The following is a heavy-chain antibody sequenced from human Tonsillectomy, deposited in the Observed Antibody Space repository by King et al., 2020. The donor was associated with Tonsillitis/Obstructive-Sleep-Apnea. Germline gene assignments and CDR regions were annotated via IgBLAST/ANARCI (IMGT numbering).Heavy chain of an antibody. CDR2: IKEDGSEK. CDR1: GFTFSRYW. V-gene: IGHV3-7*01. Sequence: VQLVESGGGLVQPGGSLRLSCAASGFTFSRYWMSWVRQAPGKGLEWVANIKEDGSEKYYVDSVKGRFTISRDNAKNSLYLQMNSLRAEDTAVYYCAGSGYCSSTNCYWYFDLWGRGTLVIVSS. J-gene: IGHJ2*01. CDR3: AGSGYCSSTNCYWYFDL. D-gene: IGHD2-2*01.